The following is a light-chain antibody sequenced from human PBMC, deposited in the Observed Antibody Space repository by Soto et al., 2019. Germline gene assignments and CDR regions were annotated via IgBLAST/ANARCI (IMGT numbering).Light chain of an antibody. CDR1: ESIRTW. V-gene: IGKV1-5*01. Sequence: DMQMTQSPSTLSASIGERVTITCLASESIRTWLAWYQHKPGKAPKFLIYDASSLESGVPSRFSGSGSGTEFTLTISNLQPDDFSTYFFQQYNNYPSSFGQGTKVEI. CDR2: DAS. CDR3: QQYNNYPSS. J-gene: IGKJ1*01.